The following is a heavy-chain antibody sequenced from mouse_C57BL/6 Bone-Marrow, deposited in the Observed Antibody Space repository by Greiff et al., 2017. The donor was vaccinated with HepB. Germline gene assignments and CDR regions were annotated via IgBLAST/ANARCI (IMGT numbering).Heavy chain of an antibody. J-gene: IGHJ2*01. V-gene: IGHV1-55*01. CDR2: IYPGSGST. CDR3: ARLKEARYYGRDY. Sequence: VKLQQPGAELVKPGASVKMSCKASGYTFTSYWITWVKQRPGQGLEWIGDIYPGSGSTNYNEKFKSKATLTVDTSSSTAYMQLSSLTSEDSAVYYCARLKEARYYGRDYWGQGTTLTVSS. D-gene: IGHD1-1*01. CDR1: GYTFTSYW.